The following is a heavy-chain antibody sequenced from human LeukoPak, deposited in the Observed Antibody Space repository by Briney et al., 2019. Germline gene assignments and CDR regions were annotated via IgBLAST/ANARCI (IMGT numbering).Heavy chain of an antibody. Sequence: GGSLRLSCAASGFTFSNYWMNWVRQAPGKGLEWVANIKPDETEKYYVDSVKGRFTISRDNAKNSLYLQMNSLRAEDTAVYYCARGRGGYFYTLIDYWGQGILVTVSS. CDR1: GFTFSNYW. V-gene: IGHV3-7*01. CDR2: IKPDETEK. D-gene: IGHD3-22*01. CDR3: ARGRGGYFYTLIDY. J-gene: IGHJ4*02.